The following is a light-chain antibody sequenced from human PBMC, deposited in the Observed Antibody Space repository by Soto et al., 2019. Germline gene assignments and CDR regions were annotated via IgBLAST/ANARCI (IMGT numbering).Light chain of an antibody. Sequence: IVMTQSPATLSVSPVERAAPSCRASQSVSNNYLAWYQQKPGQAPRLLIYGASNRATGIPDRFSGSGSGTDFTLTISRLETEDFAVYYCQQYGSSGTFGQGTKVDIK. CDR2: GAS. CDR3: QQYGSSGT. V-gene: IGKV3-20*01. CDR1: QSVSNNY. J-gene: IGKJ1*01.